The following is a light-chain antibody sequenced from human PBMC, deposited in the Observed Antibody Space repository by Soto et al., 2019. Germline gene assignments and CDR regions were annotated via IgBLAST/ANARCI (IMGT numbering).Light chain of an antibody. J-gene: IGKJ5*01. CDR3: QQYNNWPQT. V-gene: IGKV3-11*01. CDR2: DAS. Sequence: EIVLTQSTATLSLSPGERATFSCRASQSVSSDLVWYQHKPGQAPRLLIYDASNRATGIPARFSGSGSGTDFTLTISSLEPEDFAVYYCQQYNNWPQTFAQGTRLEIK. CDR1: QSVSSD.